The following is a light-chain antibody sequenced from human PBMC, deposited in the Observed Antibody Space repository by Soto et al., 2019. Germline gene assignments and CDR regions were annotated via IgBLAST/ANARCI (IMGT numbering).Light chain of an antibody. Sequence: EIVLTQSPATLSLSPGERATLSCRASQSVSSYLAWSQQKPGQAPRLLIYDASNRATGIPARFSGSGSGTDFTLTISSLEPEDFAVYYCQQRSNWPRTFSQGTKVEIK. V-gene: IGKV3-11*01. CDR1: QSVSSY. CDR3: QQRSNWPRT. J-gene: IGKJ1*01. CDR2: DAS.